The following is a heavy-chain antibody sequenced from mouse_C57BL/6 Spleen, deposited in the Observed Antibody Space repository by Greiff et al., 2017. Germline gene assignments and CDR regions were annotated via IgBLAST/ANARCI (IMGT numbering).Heavy chain of an antibody. CDR1: GFTFSDYG. J-gene: IGHJ1*03. Sequence: DVKLVESGGGLVQPGGSLKLSCAASGFTFSDYGMAWVRQAPRKGPEWVAFISNLAYSIYYADTVTGRFTISRENAKNTLYLEMSSLRSEDTAMYYCARQTSYWYFDVWGTGTTVTVSS. V-gene: IGHV5-15*01. CDR2: ISNLAYSI. CDR3: ARQTSYWYFDV.